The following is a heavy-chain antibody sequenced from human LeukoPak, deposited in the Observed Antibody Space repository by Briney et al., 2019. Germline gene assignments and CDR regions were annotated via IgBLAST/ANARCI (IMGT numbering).Heavy chain of an antibody. D-gene: IGHD2-21*02. CDR1: GFTFSSYW. V-gene: IGHV3-7*04. CDR3: ARGPAYCGADCYSYFAY. J-gene: IGHJ4*02. Sequence: PGGSLRLSCAASGFTFSSYWMSWVRQAPGKGLEWVANIKQDGSEKSYVDSVKGRFTISRDNAKNSLYLQMNTLRAEDTALYYCARGPAYCGADCYSYFAYWGQGTLVTVSS. CDR2: IKQDGSEK.